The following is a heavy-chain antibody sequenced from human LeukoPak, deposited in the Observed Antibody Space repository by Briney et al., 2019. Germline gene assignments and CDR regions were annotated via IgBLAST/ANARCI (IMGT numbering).Heavy chain of an antibody. V-gene: IGHV4-34*01. CDR1: GGSFSGYY. Sequence: SETLSLTCAVYGGSFSGYYWSWIRQPPGKGLEWIGEIHHSGSTNYNPSLASRVTISVDTSKNQFSLKLSSVTAADTAVYYCARSVVATTYFDYWGQGTLVTVSS. CDR2: IHHSGST. CDR3: ARSVVATTYFDY. D-gene: IGHD5-12*01. J-gene: IGHJ4*02.